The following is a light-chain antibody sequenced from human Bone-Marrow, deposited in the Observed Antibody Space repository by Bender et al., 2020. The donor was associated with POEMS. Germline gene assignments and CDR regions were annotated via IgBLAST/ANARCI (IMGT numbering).Light chain of an antibody. CDR1: TSDVGAYNL. CDR2: EDN. J-gene: IGLJ2*01. V-gene: IGLV2-14*02. CDR3: CTYLSSSTLI. Sequence: QSALTQPASVSGSPGHSITISCTGSTSDVGAYNLVSWYQQHPGKAPKLIIYEDNKRPSGVSSRFSGSKSGNTASLTISGLQAEDAADYYCCTYLSSSTLIFGGGTKVTVL.